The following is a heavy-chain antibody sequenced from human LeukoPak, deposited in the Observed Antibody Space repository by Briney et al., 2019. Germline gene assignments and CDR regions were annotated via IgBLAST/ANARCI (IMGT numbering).Heavy chain of an antibody. D-gene: IGHD6-6*01. CDR1: GGSISSSSYY. V-gene: IGHV4-39*07. CDR3: ARVYFGSLAARHLDY. J-gene: IGHJ4*02. Sequence: PSETLSLTCTVSGGSISSSSYYWGWIRQPPGKGLEWIGSIYYSGSTYYNPSLKSRVTIPVDTSKNQFSLKLSSVTAADTAVYYCARVYFGSLAARHLDYWGQGTLVTVSS. CDR2: IYYSGST.